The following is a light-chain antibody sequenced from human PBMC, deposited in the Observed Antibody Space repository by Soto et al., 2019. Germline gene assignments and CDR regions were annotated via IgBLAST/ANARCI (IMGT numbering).Light chain of an antibody. V-gene: IGKV1-9*01. CDR3: QQLNSYPRST. CDR1: QGISSY. J-gene: IGKJ4*01. Sequence: IQLTQSPSSLSASVGDRVTITCRASQGISSYLAWYQQKPGKAPKLLIYAASTLQSGVPSRFSGSGSGTDFTLTISSLQPEYFATYYCQQLNSYPRSTFGGGTKVEI. CDR2: AAS.